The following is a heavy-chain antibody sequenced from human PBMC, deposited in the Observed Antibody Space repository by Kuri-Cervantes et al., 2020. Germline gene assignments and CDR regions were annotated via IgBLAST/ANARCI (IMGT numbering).Heavy chain of an antibody. J-gene: IGHJ4*02. CDR3: AKGDDFWSGRAYDY. CDR2: IRSKANSYAT. V-gene: IGHV3-73*01. D-gene: IGHD3-3*01. CDR1: GFTFSGSA. Sequence: GGSLRLSCAASGFTFSGSAMHWVRQASGKGLEWVGRIRSKANSYATAYAASVKGRFTISRDDSKNTAYLQMNSLRAEDTAVYYCAKGDDFWSGRAYDYWGQGTLVTVSS.